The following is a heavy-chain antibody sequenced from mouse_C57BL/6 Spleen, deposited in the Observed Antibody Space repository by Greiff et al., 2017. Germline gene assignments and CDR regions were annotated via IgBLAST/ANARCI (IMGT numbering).Heavy chain of an antibody. CDR1: GYTFTSYW. D-gene: IGHD1-1*01. V-gene: IGHV1-72*01. J-gene: IGHJ1*03. CDR3: ARGTVVPHWYFDV. Sequence: QVHVKQPGAELVKPGASVKLSCKASGYTFTSYWMHWVKQRPGRGLEWIGRIDPNSGGTKYNEKFKSKATLTVDKPSSTAYMQLSSLTSEDSAVYYCARGTVVPHWYFDVWGTGTTVTVSS. CDR2: IDPNSGGT.